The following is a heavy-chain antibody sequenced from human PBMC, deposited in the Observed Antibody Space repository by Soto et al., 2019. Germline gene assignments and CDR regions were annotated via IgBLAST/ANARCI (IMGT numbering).Heavy chain of an antibody. CDR3: ARDPSVQLWYFDY. D-gene: IGHD5-18*01. J-gene: IGHJ4*02. V-gene: IGHV3-30-3*01. CDR2: ISYDGSNK. CDR1: GFTFSSYA. Sequence: QVQLVESGGGVVQPGRSLRLSCAASGFTFSSYAMHWVRQAPGKGLEWVAVISYDGSNKYYADSVKGRFTISRDNSKNTLYLQMNSLRAEDTTVYYCARDPSVQLWYFDYWGQGTLVTVSS.